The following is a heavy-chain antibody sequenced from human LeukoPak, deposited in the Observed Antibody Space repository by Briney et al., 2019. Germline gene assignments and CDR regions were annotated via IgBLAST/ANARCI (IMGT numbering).Heavy chain of an antibody. Sequence: SETLSLTCTVSGGSISTYYWSWIRQPPGKGLEWIGSIYHSGDTYYNPSLKSRVTISVDTSKNQFSLKLDSVTAADTAVYYCAKGTSSGWYYFDYWGQGTLVTVSS. CDR2: IYHSGDT. CDR1: GGSISTYY. J-gene: IGHJ4*02. CDR3: AKGTSSGWYYFDY. V-gene: IGHV4-59*04. D-gene: IGHD6-19*01.